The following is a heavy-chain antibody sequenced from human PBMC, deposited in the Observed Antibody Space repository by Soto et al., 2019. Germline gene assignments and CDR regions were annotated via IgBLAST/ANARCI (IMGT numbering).Heavy chain of an antibody. CDR3: AKDRDYSSSWYASEYFQH. CDR2: ISGSGGST. V-gene: IGHV3-23*01. Sequence: GGSLRLSCAASGFTFSSYAMSWVRQAPGKGLEWVSAISGSGGSTYYADSVKGRFTISRDNSKNTLYLQMNSLRAEDTAVYYCAKDRDYSSSWYASEYFQHWGQGTLVTVSS. D-gene: IGHD6-13*01. J-gene: IGHJ1*01. CDR1: GFTFSSYA.